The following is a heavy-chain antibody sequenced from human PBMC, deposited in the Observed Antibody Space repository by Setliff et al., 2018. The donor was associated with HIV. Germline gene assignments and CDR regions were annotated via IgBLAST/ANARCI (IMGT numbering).Heavy chain of an antibody. Sequence: SETLSLTCAVYGGSFSGYYWSWIRQPPGKGLEWIGEINHSGSTNYNPSLKSRLTISVDTSKNQFSLKLTSVTAADTAVYYCAIRVRGPIVYNAFDTWGQGTMVTVSS. D-gene: IGHD1-26*01. CDR2: INHSGST. CDR1: GGSFSGYY. CDR3: AIRVRGPIVYNAFDT. J-gene: IGHJ3*02. V-gene: IGHV4-34*01.